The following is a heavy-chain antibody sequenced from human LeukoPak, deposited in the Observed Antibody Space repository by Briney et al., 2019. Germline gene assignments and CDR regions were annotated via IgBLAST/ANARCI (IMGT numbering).Heavy chain of an antibody. V-gene: IGHV3-9*01. CDR3: AKGDNFDYFDY. CDR1: GFTFDDYA. J-gene: IGHJ4*02. CDR2: ISWNSGSI. D-gene: IGHD3-9*01. Sequence: PGGSLRLSCAASGFTFDDYAMHWVRQAPGKGLEWVSGISWNSGSIGYADSVKGRFTISRDNAKNSLYLQMNSLRAEDTALYYCAKGDNFDYFDYWGQGTLVTVSS.